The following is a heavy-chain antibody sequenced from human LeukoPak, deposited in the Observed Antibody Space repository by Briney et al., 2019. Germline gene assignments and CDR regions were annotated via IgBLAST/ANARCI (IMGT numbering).Heavy chain of an antibody. CDR2: ISAYNGNT. CDR1: GYTFTSYG. Sequence: GASVKVSCKASGYTFTSYGISWVRQAPGQGLEWMGWISAYNGNTNYAQKLRGRVTMTTDTSTSTAYMELRSLRSDDTAVYYCARDRRRQLDQGPFDYWGQGTLVTVSS. V-gene: IGHV1-18*01. J-gene: IGHJ4*02. D-gene: IGHD6-13*01. CDR3: ARDRRRQLDQGPFDY.